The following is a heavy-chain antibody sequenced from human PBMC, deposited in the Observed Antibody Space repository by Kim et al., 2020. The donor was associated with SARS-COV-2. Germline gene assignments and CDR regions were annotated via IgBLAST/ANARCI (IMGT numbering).Heavy chain of an antibody. D-gene: IGHD3-9*01. Sequence: TIYAQKFQGRVTMTEDTSTDTAYMELSSLRSEDTAVYYCATDDGISVGTFWGQGTMVTVSS. V-gene: IGHV1-24*01. CDR2: T. CDR3: ATDDGISVGTF. J-gene: IGHJ3*01.